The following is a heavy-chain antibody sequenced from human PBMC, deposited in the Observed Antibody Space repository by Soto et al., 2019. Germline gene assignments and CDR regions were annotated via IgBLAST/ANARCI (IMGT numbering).Heavy chain of an antibody. CDR2: IYYSGNT. CDR1: GGSISPYY. Sequence: QVQLRESGPGLVKPSETLSLTCTVSGGSISPYYWSWIRQPPGKGLEWIGNIYYSGNTYYNPSLKSRVNMSVDTSRNQLLLQLNSGTAADTAVYYCARESAGSGKNNWFDPWGQGTLVTVSS. D-gene: IGHD3-10*01. J-gene: IGHJ5*02. V-gene: IGHV4-59*01. CDR3: ARESAGSGKNNWFDP.